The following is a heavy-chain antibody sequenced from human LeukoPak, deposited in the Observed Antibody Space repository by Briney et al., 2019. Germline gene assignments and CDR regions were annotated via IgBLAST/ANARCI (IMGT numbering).Heavy chain of an antibody. Sequence: ASVKVSCKASGYTFTGYYMHWVRQAPGQGLEWMGWINPNSGGTNYAQKFQGRVTMTRETSISTAYMELSRLRSDDTAVYYCAREGVTIFGVVTNEAADWFDPWGQGTLVTVSS. J-gene: IGHJ5*02. CDR1: GYTFTGYY. CDR3: AREGVTIFGVVTNEAADWFDP. D-gene: IGHD3-3*01. V-gene: IGHV1-2*02. CDR2: INPNSGGT.